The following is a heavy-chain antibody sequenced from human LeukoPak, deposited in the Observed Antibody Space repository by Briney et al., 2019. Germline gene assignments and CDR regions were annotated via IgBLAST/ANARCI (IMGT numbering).Heavy chain of an antibody. CDR3: ARSKEGGYYYYGMDV. CDR2: IYYCGST. J-gene: IGHJ6*04. Sequence: SETLSLTCTVPGGSISSYYWSWIRQPPGKGLEWIGYIYYCGSTNYNPSLKSRVTISVDTSKNQFSLKLSSVTAADTAVYYCARSKEGGYYYYGMDVWGKGTTVTVSS. CDR1: GGSISSYY. V-gene: IGHV4-59*01.